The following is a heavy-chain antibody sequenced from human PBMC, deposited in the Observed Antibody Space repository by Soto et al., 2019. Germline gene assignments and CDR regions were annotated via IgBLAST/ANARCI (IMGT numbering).Heavy chain of an antibody. CDR3: ARDHYVYDILTGYGYYYGMDV. J-gene: IGHJ6*02. V-gene: IGHV4-30-4*01. CDR1: GGSISSTYW. CDR2: IYYSGST. Sequence: SETLSLTCAVSGGSISSTYWWTWVRQPPGKGLEWIGYIYYSGSTYYNPSLKSRVTISVDTSKNQFSLKLSSVTAADTAVYYCARDHYVYDILTGYGYYYGMDVWGQGTTVTVSS. D-gene: IGHD3-9*01.